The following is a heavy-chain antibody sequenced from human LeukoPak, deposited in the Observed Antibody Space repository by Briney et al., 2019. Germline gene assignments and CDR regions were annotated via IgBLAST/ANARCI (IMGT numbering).Heavy chain of an antibody. V-gene: IGHV1-2*02. Sequence: ASVKVSCKASGYSFTGYYIHWLRQAPGQGLEWMGWINPYSADTNYARKFQGRVSLTRDMSISTAYMELSRLTSDDTAVYYCARDHNWGPDYWGQGTLVSVSS. J-gene: IGHJ4*02. CDR1: GYSFTGYY. CDR2: INPYSADT. CDR3: ARDHNWGPDY. D-gene: IGHD7-27*01.